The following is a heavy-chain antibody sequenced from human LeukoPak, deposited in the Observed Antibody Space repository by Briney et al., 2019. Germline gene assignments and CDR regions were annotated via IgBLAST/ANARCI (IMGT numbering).Heavy chain of an antibody. D-gene: IGHD3-3*01. CDR2: ISYDGYDK. J-gene: IGHJ3*02. V-gene: IGHV3-30-3*01. CDR1: GFTFNDYA. Sequence: LSGGSLRLSCAASGFTFNDYAMYWVRQTPGKGLEWVTLISYDGYDKSYADSVRGRFTISRDNSKNTLYLQMDSLRSEDTAVYYCARDPMELRFLEWLLPDDAFDIWGQGTMVTVSS. CDR3: ARDPMELRFLEWLLPDDAFDI.